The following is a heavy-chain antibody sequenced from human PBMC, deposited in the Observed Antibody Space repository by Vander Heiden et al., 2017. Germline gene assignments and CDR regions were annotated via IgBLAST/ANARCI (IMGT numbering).Heavy chain of an antibody. Sequence: LEWVGRIRSKANRVATAYAASVKGRFTSASDDSKKTAYMNINSLKTEDTSWYYCTRYGMDVWGQGTTVTVSS. J-gene: IGHJ6*02. CDR3: TRYGMDV. CDR2: IRSKANRVAT. V-gene: IGHV3-73*01.